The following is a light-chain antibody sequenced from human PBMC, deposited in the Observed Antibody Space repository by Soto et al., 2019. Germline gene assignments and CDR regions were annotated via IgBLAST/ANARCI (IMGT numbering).Light chain of an antibody. CDR3: QVWDNGVV. CDR1: NIGSKS. J-gene: IGLJ2*01. V-gene: IGLV3-21*04. Sequence: SYELTQPPSVSVAPGKTAKITCGGDNIGSKSVHWYQQKPGQDPVLFIYYDDVRPSGIPGRVSGSNSGKAATLTISGVEAGDEGDYYCQVWDNGVVVGGGTKVTVL. CDR2: YDD.